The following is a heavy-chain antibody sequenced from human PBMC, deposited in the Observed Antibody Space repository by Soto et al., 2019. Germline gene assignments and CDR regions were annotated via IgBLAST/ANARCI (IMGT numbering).Heavy chain of an antibody. J-gene: IGHJ6*03. V-gene: IGHV3-23*01. CDR2: ISGSGGST. CDR1: GFTFSSYA. D-gene: IGHD3-3*01. Sequence: PGGSLRLSCAASGFTFSSYAMSWVRQAPGKGLEWVSAISGSGGSTYYADSVRGRFTISRDNSKNTLYLQMNSLRAEDTAVYYCAKDPRKGVRAGDRQTIFGVVHLPRYYYYYMDVWGKGTTVTVSS. CDR3: AKDPRKGVRAGDRQTIFGVVHLPRYYYYYMDV.